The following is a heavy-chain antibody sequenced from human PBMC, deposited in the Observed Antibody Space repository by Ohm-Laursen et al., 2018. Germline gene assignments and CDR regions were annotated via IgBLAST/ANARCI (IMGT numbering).Heavy chain of an antibody. D-gene: IGHD1-26*01. J-gene: IGHJ4*02. Sequence: LRLSCAASGFTFSTYAMTWVRQAPGKGLEWVSGISGSGGSTYYADSVKGRFTISRDNSKNTLYLQMNSLRAEDTAVYYCAKGSGSYQLWGQGTLVTVSS. V-gene: IGHV3-23*01. CDR3: AKGSGSYQL. CDR1: GFTFSTYA. CDR2: ISGSGGST.